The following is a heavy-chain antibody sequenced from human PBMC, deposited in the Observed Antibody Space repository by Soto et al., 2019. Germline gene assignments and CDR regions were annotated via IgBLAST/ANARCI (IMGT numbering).Heavy chain of an antibody. J-gene: IGHJ4*02. Sequence: EVQLVESGGGLVQPGRSLRLSCAASGFTFDDYAMHWVWQDPGKGLEWVSGIGWNGGSIAYADSVKGRFTISRDNAKNSLYLQMNSLRAEDTALYYCAKGHGSGSYYLNYFDYWGQGTLVTVSS. V-gene: IGHV3-9*01. D-gene: IGHD3-10*01. CDR2: IGWNGGSI. CDR3: AKGHGSGSYYLNYFDY. CDR1: GFTFDDYA.